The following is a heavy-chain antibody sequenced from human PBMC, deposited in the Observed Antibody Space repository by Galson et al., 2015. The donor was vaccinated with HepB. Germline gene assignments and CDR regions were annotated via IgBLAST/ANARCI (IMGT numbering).Heavy chain of an antibody. CDR2: IFSEGTT. V-gene: IGHV3-53*01. J-gene: IGHJ4*02. D-gene: IGHD6-13*01. Sequence: SLRLSCAASGFIVSSDYMNWVRQAPGKGLEWVSAIFSEGTTKYADSVRGRFTISRDNSKNIVYLQMNSLRTEDTAVYYCARGAAPGDGYPDSWGQGTLVTVSS. CDR3: ARGAAPGDGYPDS. CDR1: GFIVSSDY.